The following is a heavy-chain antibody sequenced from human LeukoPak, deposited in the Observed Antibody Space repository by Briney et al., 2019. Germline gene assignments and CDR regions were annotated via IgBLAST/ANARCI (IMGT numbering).Heavy chain of an antibody. CDR1: GFTFSSYA. CDR3: ANAVYSSSWYYFDY. J-gene: IGHJ4*02. CDR2: ISGSGGST. V-gene: IGHV3-23*01. D-gene: IGHD6-13*01. Sequence: PGGSLRHSCAASGFTFSSYAMSWVRQAPGKGLEWVSAISGSGGSTYYADSVKGRFTISRDNSKNTLYLQMNSLRAEDTAVYYCANAVYSSSWYYFDYWGQGTLVTVSS.